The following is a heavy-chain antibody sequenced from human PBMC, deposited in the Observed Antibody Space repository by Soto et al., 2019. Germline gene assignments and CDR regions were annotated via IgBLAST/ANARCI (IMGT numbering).Heavy chain of an antibody. CDR3: VRGPYNYNSRYFDY. CDR1: GGSFSGYF. V-gene: IGHV4-34*01. J-gene: IGHJ4*02. CDR2: INHSGIT. D-gene: IGHD1-1*01. Sequence: SETLSLTCTVSGGSFSGYFWTWIRQPPGKGLEWLAEINHSGITNYNPSVESRVSMSVDTSKDQFSLRLYSVTAADTAVYYCVRGPYNYNSRYFDYWGQGTLVTVSS.